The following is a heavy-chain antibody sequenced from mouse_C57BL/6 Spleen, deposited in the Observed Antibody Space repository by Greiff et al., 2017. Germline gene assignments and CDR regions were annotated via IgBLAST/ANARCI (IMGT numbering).Heavy chain of an antibody. D-gene: IGHD1-1*01. CDR3: ARSYYYGSSYGYFDV. CDR2: IHPNSGST. Sequence: QVQLQQPGAELVKPGASVQLSCKASGYTFTSYWLHWVKQRPGPGLEWIGMIHPNSGSTNYNEKFKSKATLTVDKSSSTAYMQLSSLTSEDSAVYYCARSYYYGSSYGYFDVWGTGTTVTVSS. CDR1: GYTFTSYW. V-gene: IGHV1-64*01. J-gene: IGHJ1*03.